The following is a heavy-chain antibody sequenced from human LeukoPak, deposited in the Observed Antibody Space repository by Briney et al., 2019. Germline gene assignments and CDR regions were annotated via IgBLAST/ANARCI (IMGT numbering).Heavy chain of an antibody. D-gene: IGHD6-13*01. V-gene: IGHV4-34*01. CDR2: INHSGST. CDR1: GGSFSGYY. Sequence: SETLSLTCAVYGGSFSGYYWSWIRQPPGKGLEWIGEINHSGSTNYNPSLKSRVTISVDTSKNQFSLKLSSVTAADTAVYYCAIDSSSWELWGQGTLVTVSS. J-gene: IGHJ4*02. CDR3: AIDSSSWEL.